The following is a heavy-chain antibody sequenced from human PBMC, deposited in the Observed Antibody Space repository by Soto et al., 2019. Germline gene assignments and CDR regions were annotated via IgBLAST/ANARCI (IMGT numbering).Heavy chain of an antibody. V-gene: IGHV4-34*01. J-gene: IGHJ4*02. CDR3: ARAVAAAAAGIIDY. CDR1: GGSFSGYY. CDR2: INHSGST. D-gene: IGHD6-13*01. Sequence: PSETLSLTCAVYGGSFSGYYWSWIRQPPGKGLEWIGEINHSGSTNYNPSLKSRVTISVDTSKNQFSLKLSSVTAADTAVYYCARAVAAAAAGIIDYWGQGTLVTVSS.